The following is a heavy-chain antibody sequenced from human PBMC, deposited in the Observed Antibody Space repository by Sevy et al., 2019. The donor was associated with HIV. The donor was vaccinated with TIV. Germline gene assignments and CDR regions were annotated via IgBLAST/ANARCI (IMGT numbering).Heavy chain of an antibody. J-gene: IGHJ6*02. V-gene: IGHV3-48*02. CDR2: ISSSSSTI. D-gene: IGHD3-16*01. Sequence: GGSLRLSCAASGFTFSSYSMNWVRQAPGKGLEWVSYISSSSSTIYYADSVKGRFTISRDNAKNSLYLQMNSLRDEDTAVYYCASGPGGANTAKDYYYYGMDVWGQGTTVTVSS. CDR3: ASGPGGANTAKDYYYYGMDV. CDR1: GFTFSSYS.